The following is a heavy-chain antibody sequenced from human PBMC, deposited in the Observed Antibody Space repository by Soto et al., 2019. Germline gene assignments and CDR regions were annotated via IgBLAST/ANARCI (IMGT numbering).Heavy chain of an antibody. J-gene: IGHJ4*02. CDR3: ASLNWNYGRSSSTLDY. CDR2: ISGSGDTI. D-gene: IGHD1-7*01. Sequence: GGSLRLSCGASGFTFSNYYMSWIRQATGRGLEWVSYISGSGDTIHYTDSVRGRFTISRDNSKNTLYLEMNSLRAEDTAVYYCASLNWNYGRSSSTLDYWGQGTLVTVSS. CDR1: GFTFSNYY. V-gene: IGHV3-11*04.